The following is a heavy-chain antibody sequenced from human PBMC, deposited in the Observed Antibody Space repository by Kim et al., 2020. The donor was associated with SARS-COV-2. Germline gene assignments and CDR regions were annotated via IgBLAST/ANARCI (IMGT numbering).Heavy chain of an antibody. CDR2: ITASGVSS. Sequence: GGSLRLSCVASGFTFSNYDLSWVRQAPEKGLEWVSSITASGVSSFYGDSVKGRFTMSRDNSRNTLYLQMNSRRAEDTAVYYCAKEGVLTHWGQGTLVTVSS. D-gene: IGHD2-21*02. CDR1: GFTFSNYD. CDR3: AKEGVLTH. J-gene: IGHJ4*02. V-gene: IGHV3-23*01.